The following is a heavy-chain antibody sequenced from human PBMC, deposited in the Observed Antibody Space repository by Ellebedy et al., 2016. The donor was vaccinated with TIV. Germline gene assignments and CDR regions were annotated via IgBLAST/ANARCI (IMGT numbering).Heavy chain of an antibody. CDR2: INHSGIT. CDR3: ARMRSYGFSTPAY. J-gene: IGHJ4*02. V-gene: IGHV4-34*01. Sequence: SETLSLTXAVYGVSFSGYYWSWIRQSPGKGLEWIGEINHSGITDYNPSLKSRVTLSVDTSRNQLSLQVTSVTAADTAIYYCARMRSYGFSTPAYWGQGTLVTVSP. D-gene: IGHD3-16*01. CDR1: GVSFSGYY.